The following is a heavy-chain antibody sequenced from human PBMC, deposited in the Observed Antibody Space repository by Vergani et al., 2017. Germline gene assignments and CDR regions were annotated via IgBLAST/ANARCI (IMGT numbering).Heavy chain of an antibody. J-gene: IGHJ3*02. V-gene: IGHV3-72*01. D-gene: IGHD1-1*01. Sequence: EVQLLESGGGLAQPGGSLRLSCAASGFTFRNYAMTWVRQAPGKGLEWVGCIRNKANDYTTQYAASVKGRFTISRDDSKSYLYLQMNSLQTEDTALYYCVRVKGSNWNDHLYDIWGQGTLVTVSS. CDR1: GFTFRNYA. CDR2: IRNKANDYTT. CDR3: VRVKGSNWNDHLYDI.